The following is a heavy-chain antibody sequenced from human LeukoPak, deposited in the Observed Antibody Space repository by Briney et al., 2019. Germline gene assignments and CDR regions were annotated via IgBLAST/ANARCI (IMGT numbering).Heavy chain of an antibody. Sequence: SETLSLTCTVSGGSISSSGYYWGWIRQPPGKGLEWIASIYYTGSTLYNPSLKSRVTISVDTSDNHFSLKLPSVTAADTAVYYCARLGLKTTGTIYWGQGILVTVSS. J-gene: IGHJ4*02. V-gene: IGHV4-39*02. CDR2: IYYTGST. CDR3: ARLGLKTTGTIY. D-gene: IGHD1-14*01. CDR1: GGSISSSGYY.